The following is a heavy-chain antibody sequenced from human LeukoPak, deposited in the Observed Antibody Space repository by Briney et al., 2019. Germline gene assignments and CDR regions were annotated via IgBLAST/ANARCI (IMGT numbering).Heavy chain of an antibody. CDR1: GFTFSNYW. Sequence: GGSLRLSCAASGFTFSNYWMGWVRQAPGKGLEWAANIKQDGSEKYYVDSVKGRFTISRDNAKNSLYLQMNSLRAEDTAVYYCARLIVGAIDYWGQGTLVTVSS. J-gene: IGHJ4*02. CDR2: IKQDGSEK. CDR3: ARLIVGAIDY. V-gene: IGHV3-7*01. D-gene: IGHD1-26*01.